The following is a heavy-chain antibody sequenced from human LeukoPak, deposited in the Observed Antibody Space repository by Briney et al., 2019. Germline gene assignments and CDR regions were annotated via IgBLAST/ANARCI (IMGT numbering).Heavy chain of an antibody. CDR1: GYTFTSYG. D-gene: IGHD3-3*01. V-gene: IGHV1-18*01. CDR3: ARDLGSREWLFM. J-gene: IGHJ4*02. Sequence: ASVKVSCKASGYTFTSYGISWVRQAPGQGLEWMGWISTYNGNTNYAQKFQGRVTITADKSTSTAYMELSSLRSEDTAVYYCARDLGSREWLFMWGQGTLVTVSS. CDR2: ISTYNGNT.